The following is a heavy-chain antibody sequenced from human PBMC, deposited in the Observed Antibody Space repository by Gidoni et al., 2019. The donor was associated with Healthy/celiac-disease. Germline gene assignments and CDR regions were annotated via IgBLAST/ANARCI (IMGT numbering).Heavy chain of an antibody. CDR3: ARDPPQRAPPLRSYYYGMDV. Sequence: QLQLQESGPGLVKPSETLSLTCTVSGGSISSSSYYWGWIRQPPGKGLEWIGSIYYSGSTYYNPSLKSRVTISVDTSKNQFSRKLSSVTAADTAVYYCARDPPQRAPPLRSYYYGMDVWGQGTTVTVSS. D-gene: IGHD6-25*01. CDR2: IYYSGST. J-gene: IGHJ6*02. V-gene: IGHV4-39*07. CDR1: GGSISSSSYY.